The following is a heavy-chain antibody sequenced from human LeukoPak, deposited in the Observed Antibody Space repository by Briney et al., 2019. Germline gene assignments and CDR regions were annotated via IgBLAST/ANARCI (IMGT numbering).Heavy chain of an antibody. CDR2: ISTDGTYT. Sequence: PGGSLRLSCAASGFTFSSYWMHWVHQAPGKGLVWVSRISTDGTYTEYADSVKGRFTISRDNAKDTLYLQVNSLRAEDTAVYYCAITVDCRATTDCYSYFHHWGQGTLVTVSS. CDR3: AITVDCRATTDCYSYFHH. D-gene: IGHD2-21*02. J-gene: IGHJ1*01. CDR1: GFTFSSYW. V-gene: IGHV3-74*03.